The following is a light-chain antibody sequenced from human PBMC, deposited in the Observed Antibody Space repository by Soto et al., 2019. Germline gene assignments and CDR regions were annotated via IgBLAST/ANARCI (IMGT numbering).Light chain of an antibody. CDR3: QQYESLPFT. Sequence: IVLTQSPGTLSSSPGERVTLSCRASQSFRYTYLAWNQKRPGQAPRLLVYGVSARATGISDRFSGSGSGTDFTLTIDRLEPEDFAVYYCQQYESLPFTFGQGTKLEIK. CDR1: QSFRYTY. V-gene: IGKV3-20*01. J-gene: IGKJ2*01. CDR2: GVS.